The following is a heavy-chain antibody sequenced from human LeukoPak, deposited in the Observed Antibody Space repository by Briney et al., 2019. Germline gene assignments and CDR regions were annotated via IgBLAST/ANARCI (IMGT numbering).Heavy chain of an antibody. V-gene: IGHV1-69*13. CDR2: IIPIFGTA. J-gene: IGHJ6*02. Sequence: SVKVSCKASGGTFTSYAISWVRQAPGQGLEWMGGIIPIFGTANYAQKFQGRVTITADESTSTAYMELSSLRSEDTAVYYCARAGWYNGATRYYYYGMDVWGQGTTVTVSS. CDR1: GGTFTSYA. CDR3: ARAGWYNGATRYYYYGMDV. D-gene: IGHD1-14*01.